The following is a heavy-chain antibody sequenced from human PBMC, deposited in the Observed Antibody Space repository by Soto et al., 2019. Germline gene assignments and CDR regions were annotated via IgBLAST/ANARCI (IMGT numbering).Heavy chain of an antibody. CDR2: IGAYNGNT. CDR3: ARDSGSYYTEGYYYYGMDV. Sequence: ASVKVSCKASGYTFTSYGISWVRQAPGQGLEWMGWIGAYNGNTNYAQKLQGRVTMTTDTSTSTAYMELRSLRSDDTAVYYCARDSGSYYTEGYYYYGMDVWGQGTTVTVSS. D-gene: IGHD1-26*01. J-gene: IGHJ6*02. V-gene: IGHV1-18*01. CDR1: GYTFTSYG.